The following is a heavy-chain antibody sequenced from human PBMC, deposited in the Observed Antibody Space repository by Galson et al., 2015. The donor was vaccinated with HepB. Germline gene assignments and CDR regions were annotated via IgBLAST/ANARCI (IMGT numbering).Heavy chain of an antibody. Sequence: SLRLSCAASGFTFNTYSMTWVRQAPGKGLEWVSYISSTTSTIFYADSVKGRFTISRDNAKTSLYLQMNSLRPEDTAVYYCARDDYYGGALDIWGQGTMVTVSS. CDR1: GFTFNTYS. D-gene: IGHD3-22*01. J-gene: IGHJ3*02. CDR2: ISSTTSTI. V-gene: IGHV3-48*01. CDR3: ARDDYYGGALDI.